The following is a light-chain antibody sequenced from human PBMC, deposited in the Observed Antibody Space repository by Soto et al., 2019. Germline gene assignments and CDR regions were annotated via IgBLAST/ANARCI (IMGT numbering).Light chain of an antibody. V-gene: IGKV3-20*01. Sequence: EIVLTQSPGTLSLSPGERATLSCRASQSVSSSYLAWYQQKPGQAPRLLIYGASIRATGIPDRFSGSGSGTDFTLTISRLEPEDFAVYYCQQYDSSPLTFGGGTKVGIK. J-gene: IGKJ4*01. CDR2: GAS. CDR3: QQYDSSPLT. CDR1: QSVSSSY.